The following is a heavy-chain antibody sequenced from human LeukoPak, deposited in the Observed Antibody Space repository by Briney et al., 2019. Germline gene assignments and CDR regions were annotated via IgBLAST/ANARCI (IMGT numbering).Heavy chain of an antibody. CDR2: IYTSGST. V-gene: IGHV4-61*02. J-gene: IGHJ4*02. Sequence: PSETLSLTCTVSGSSISSNSYYWSWIRQPAGKGLEWIGRIYTSGSTDYNPSLKSRVTISKDTSKNEFSLKLSSVTAADTAVYYCARDLGYYDSSGYSDYWGQGTLVTVSS. D-gene: IGHD3-22*01. CDR3: ARDLGYYDSSGYSDY. CDR1: GSSISSNSYY.